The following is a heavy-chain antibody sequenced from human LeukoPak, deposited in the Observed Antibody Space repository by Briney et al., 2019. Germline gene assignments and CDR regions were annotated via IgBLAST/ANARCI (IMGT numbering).Heavy chain of an antibody. V-gene: IGHV3-23*01. CDR1: GFTFSSYA. CDR2: ISGSGDTT. Sequence: PGGSLRLSCAASGFTFSSYAMSWVRQAPGKGLEWVSAISGSGDTTYYADSVKGRFTISRDNSKNTLYLQMNSLRAEDTAVYYCAKDYSTGIFDWLFGDYWGQGTLVTVSS. CDR3: AKDYSTGIFDWLFGDY. J-gene: IGHJ4*02. D-gene: IGHD3-9*01.